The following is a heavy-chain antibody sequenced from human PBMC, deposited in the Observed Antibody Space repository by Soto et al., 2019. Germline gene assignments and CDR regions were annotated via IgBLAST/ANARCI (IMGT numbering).Heavy chain of an antibody. J-gene: IGHJ4*02. V-gene: IGHV3-30-3*01. CDR1: GFTFSGYA. CDR3: ARDVPLGH. Sequence: QVQLVESGGGVVQPGGSLRVSCAASGFTFSGYAMHWVRQAPGKGLEWVAFISYDGSLKYYADSVKGRFTTSRDNSQNTLYLQMNSLRPEDTAVYYCARDVPLGHWGQGDLVTVSS. D-gene: IGHD3-16*01. CDR2: ISYDGSLK.